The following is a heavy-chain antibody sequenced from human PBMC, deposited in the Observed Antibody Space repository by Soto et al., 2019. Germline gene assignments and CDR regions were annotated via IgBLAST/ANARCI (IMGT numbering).Heavy chain of an antibody. CDR2: IYYSGST. D-gene: IGHD3-10*01. CDR1: GGSISSSSYY. CDR3: ARHAKDRGVIGWCDP. Sequence: SETLSLTCTVSGGSISSSSYYWGWIRQPPGKGLEWIGSIYYSGSTYYNPSLKSRVTISVDTSKNQFSLKLSSVTAADTAVYYCARHAKDRGVIGWCDPWGQGTRVTVSS. V-gene: IGHV4-39*01. J-gene: IGHJ5*02.